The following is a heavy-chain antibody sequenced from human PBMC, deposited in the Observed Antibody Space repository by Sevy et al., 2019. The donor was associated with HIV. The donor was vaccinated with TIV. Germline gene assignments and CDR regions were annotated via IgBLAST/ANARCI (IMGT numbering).Heavy chain of an antibody. Sequence: ASVKVSCKASGGTFSGYAISWVRQAPGQGLEWMGGIIPIFGTANYAQKFQGRVTITADESTSTAYMELSSLRSEDTAVYYCARGERYYYDSSGLAAFDIWGQGTMVTVSS. CDR1: GGTFSGYA. J-gene: IGHJ3*02. V-gene: IGHV1-69*13. D-gene: IGHD3-22*01. CDR2: IIPIFGTA. CDR3: ARGERYYYDSSGLAAFDI.